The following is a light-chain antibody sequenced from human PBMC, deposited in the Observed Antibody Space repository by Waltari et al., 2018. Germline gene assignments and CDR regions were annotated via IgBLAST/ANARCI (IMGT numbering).Light chain of an antibody. CDR3: GTWDSSLSAVV. V-gene: IGLV1-51*01. J-gene: IGLJ2*01. Sequence: QSVLTQPPPVSAAPGQKVTLPCSGSRSNLGTNYVTLYQQLPGTAPKLLTYDHNKRPSGIPDRFSGSKSGTSATLGITGLQTGDEADYYCGTWDSSLSAVVFGGGTKLTVL. CDR2: DHN. CDR1: RSNLGTNY.